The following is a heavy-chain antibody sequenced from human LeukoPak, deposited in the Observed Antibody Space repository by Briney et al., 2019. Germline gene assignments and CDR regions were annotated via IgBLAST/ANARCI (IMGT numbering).Heavy chain of an antibody. CDR3: ARSYGYGVDAFDI. CDR2: ISGSGGST. J-gene: IGHJ3*02. CDR1: GFTFSSYA. Sequence: GGSLRLSCAASGFTFSSYAMSWVRQAPGKGLEWVSAISGSGGSTYYADSVKGRFTISRDNSKNTLYLQMNSLRAEDTAVYYCARSYGYGVDAFDIWGQGTMVTVSS. V-gene: IGHV3-23*01. D-gene: IGHD5-18*01.